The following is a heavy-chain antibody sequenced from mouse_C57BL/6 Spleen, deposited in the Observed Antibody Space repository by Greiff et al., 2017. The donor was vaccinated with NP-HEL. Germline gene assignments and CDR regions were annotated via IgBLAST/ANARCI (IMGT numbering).Heavy chain of an antibody. V-gene: IGHV5-9*01. Sequence: VKLMESGGGLVKPGGSLKLSCAASGFTFSSYTMSWVRQTPEKRLEWVATISGGGGNTYYPDSVKGRFTISRDNAKNTLYLQMSSLRSEDTALYYCARAGYFFDYWGQGTTLTVSS. CDR1: GFTFSSYT. CDR3: ARAGYFFDY. D-gene: IGHD2-3*01. CDR2: ISGGGGNT. J-gene: IGHJ2*01.